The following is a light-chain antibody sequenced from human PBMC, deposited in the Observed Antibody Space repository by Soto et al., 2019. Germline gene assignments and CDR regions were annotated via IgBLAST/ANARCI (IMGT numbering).Light chain of an antibody. CDR1: QSISDW. V-gene: IGKV1-5*03. CDR3: QQYHRFPYT. Sequence: DIQMTQSPSTLSASVGDRVTITCRASQSISDWLAWYQQRSGKAPKLLIYKASSLQSGVPPRFSGSGSGTEFTLTISSLQPDDFATYYCQQYHRFPYTFGQGTKLEIK. J-gene: IGKJ2*01. CDR2: KAS.